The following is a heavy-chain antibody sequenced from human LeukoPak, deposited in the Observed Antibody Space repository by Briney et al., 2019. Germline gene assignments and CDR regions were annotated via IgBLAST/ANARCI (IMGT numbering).Heavy chain of an antibody. CDR2: INWNGGST. CDR1: GFTFDDYG. D-gene: IGHD6-13*01. CDR3: ARVPNYFIYSSSWYDVDY. J-gene: IGHJ4*02. V-gene: IGHV3-20*04. Sequence: GGSLRLSCAASGFTFDDYGMRWVRQAPGKGLEGVSGINWNGGSTGYADSVKGRFTISRDNAKNSLYLQMNSLRAEDTALYYCARVPNYFIYSSSWYDVDYWGQGTLVTVSS.